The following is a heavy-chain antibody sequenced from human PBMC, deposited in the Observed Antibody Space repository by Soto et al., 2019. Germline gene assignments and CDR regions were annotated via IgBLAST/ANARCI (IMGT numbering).Heavy chain of an antibody. J-gene: IGHJ6*02. V-gene: IGHV1-18*01. Sequence: QVQLVQSGAEGKKPGASVKVSCKASGYTFTSYGISWVRQAPGQGLEWMGWISAYNGNTNYAQKLQGRVNMTTDTSTSTAYMELRSMRSDDTAVYYCARDFGVVIPYYYGMDVWGQGTTVTVSS. CDR3: ARDFGVVIPYYYGMDV. D-gene: IGHD3-3*01. CDR2: ISAYNGNT. CDR1: GYTFTSYG.